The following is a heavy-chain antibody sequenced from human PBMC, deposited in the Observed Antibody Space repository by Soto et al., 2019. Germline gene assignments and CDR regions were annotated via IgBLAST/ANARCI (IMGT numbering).Heavy chain of an antibody. CDR1: GGSVTNSSYY. J-gene: IGHJ4*02. CDR3: VSPRNTVRSQAYLDY. CDR2: VYYRGRS. V-gene: IGHV4-39*01. D-gene: IGHD2-2*02. Sequence: PSETLSLTCTVSGGSVTNSSYYWGWIRQSPGKGLEWIGSVYYRGRSYSKSSVKSRVTISVDTSKNQFSLKLNSVTASETAVYFFVSPRNTVRSQAYLDYWGPGALVTVSS.